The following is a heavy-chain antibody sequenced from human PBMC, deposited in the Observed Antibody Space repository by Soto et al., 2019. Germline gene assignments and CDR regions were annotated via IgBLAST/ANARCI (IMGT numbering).Heavy chain of an antibody. D-gene: IGHD3-22*01. Sequence: SETLSLTCTVSGGSINSTFYYWGWIRQPPGKGLEWIGSIYYSGSTSYNPSLESRVTISVDTSKNQFSLKLSSVTAADTAIYYCARVYYYDSSGLHFFNYWGQGTLVTVSS. CDR2: IYYSGST. CDR1: GGSINSTFYY. V-gene: IGHV4-39*02. J-gene: IGHJ4*02. CDR3: ARVYYYDSSGLHFFNY.